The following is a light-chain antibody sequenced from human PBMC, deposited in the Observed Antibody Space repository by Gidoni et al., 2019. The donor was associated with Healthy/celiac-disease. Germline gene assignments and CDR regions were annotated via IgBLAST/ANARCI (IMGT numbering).Light chain of an antibody. CDR1: KLGDKY. CDR3: QAWDSSTAV. Sequence: SYELTQPPSVSVSPGQTASITCSGGKLGDKYACWYQQKPGQSPVLVIYQDSKRPSGLPERFSGSNSGNTATLTISGTQAMDEADYYCQAWDSSTAVFGGGTKLTVL. V-gene: IGLV3-1*01. CDR2: QDS. J-gene: IGLJ2*01.